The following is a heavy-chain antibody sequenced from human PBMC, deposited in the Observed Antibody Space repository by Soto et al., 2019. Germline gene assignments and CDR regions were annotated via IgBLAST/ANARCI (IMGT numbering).Heavy chain of an antibody. Sequence: GGSLRLSCAGSGLPFSTYEMNWVRQGPGKGLEWIAHITTSGSDMNYADSVKGRFTISRDNSKSSVFLQMNSLRVEDTAIYYCVRERFVYDMTGKDDWGQGTQVTVSS. CDR2: ITTSGSDM. J-gene: IGHJ4*02. D-gene: IGHD3-22*01. CDR1: GLPFSTYE. V-gene: IGHV3-48*03. CDR3: VRERFVYDMTGKDD.